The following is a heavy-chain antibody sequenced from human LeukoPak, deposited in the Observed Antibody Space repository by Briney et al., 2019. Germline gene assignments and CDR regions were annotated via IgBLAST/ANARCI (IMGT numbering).Heavy chain of an antibody. CDR2: IYYSGST. V-gene: IGHV4-31*03. Sequence: SETLSLTCTVSGGSISSGGYYWSWIRQHPGKGLEWIGYIYYSGSTYYNPSLKSRVTISVDTSKNQFSLKLSSVTAADTAVYYCARGAYYDSSGYYLPDYWGQGTLVTVSS. D-gene: IGHD3-22*01. CDR3: ARGAYYDSSGYYLPDY. J-gene: IGHJ4*02. CDR1: GGSISSGGYY.